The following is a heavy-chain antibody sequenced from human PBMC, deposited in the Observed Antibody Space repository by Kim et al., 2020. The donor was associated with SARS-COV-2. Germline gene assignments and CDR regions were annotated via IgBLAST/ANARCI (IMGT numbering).Heavy chain of an antibody. V-gene: IGHV4-61*01. J-gene: IGHJ4*02. CDR2: IYYSGST. CDR3: ARECSGGSCYSGSYSLPYFDY. Sequence: SETLSLTCTVSGGSVSSGSYYWSWIRQPPGKGLEWIGYIYYSGSTNYNPSLKSRVTISVDTSKNQFSLKLSSVTAADTAVYYCARECSGGSCYSGSYSLPYFDYCGQGTLVTVSS. CDR1: GGSVSSGSYY. D-gene: IGHD2-15*01.